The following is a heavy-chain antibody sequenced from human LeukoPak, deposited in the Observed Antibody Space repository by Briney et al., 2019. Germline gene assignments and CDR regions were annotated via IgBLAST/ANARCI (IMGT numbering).Heavy chain of an antibody. V-gene: IGHV4-39*07. CDR1: GGSISSSSYY. J-gene: IGHJ4*02. CDR2: INDSGST. CDR3: ARGLWFGESRPYYYDY. Sequence: SETLSLTCTVSGGSISSSSYYWSWLRQPPGKGLEWIGEINDSGSTNYNPSLKSRVTISVDTSMNQFSLKLSSVTAADTAEYYCARGLWFGESRPYYYDYWGQGNLVTVST. D-gene: IGHD3-10*01.